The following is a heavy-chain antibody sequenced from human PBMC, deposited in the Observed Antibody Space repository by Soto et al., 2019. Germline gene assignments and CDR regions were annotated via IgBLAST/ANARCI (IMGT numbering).Heavy chain of an antibody. CDR2: ISSRSADI. CDR3: VRGGTMIRGVHY. CDR1: GFLFSSYT. D-gene: IGHD3-10*01. V-gene: IGHV3-21*06. J-gene: IGHJ4*02. Sequence: PGGSLRLSCAASGFLFSSYTMNWVRQATGKGLEWVSSISSRSADIYYTDSVKGRFTISRDNAKNSLYLQMNSLRAEDTAVYYCVRGGTMIRGVHYWGQGTLVTVSS.